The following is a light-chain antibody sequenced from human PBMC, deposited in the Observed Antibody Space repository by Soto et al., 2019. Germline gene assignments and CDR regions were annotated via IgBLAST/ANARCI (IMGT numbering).Light chain of an antibody. CDR3: NSYAGSNIDV. Sequence: QSALTQPPSASGSPGQSVTISCTGTSSDVGGYNFVSWYQHHPGKAPKLIIYEVSKRPSGVPNRFSGSKSGNTASLTVSGLQAEDEADYYCNSYAGSNIDVFGSGTKLTVL. CDR2: EVS. CDR1: SSDVGGYNF. V-gene: IGLV2-8*01. J-gene: IGLJ1*01.